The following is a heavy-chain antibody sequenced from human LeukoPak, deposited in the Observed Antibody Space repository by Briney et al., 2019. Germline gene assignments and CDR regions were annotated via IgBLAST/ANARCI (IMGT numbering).Heavy chain of an antibody. Sequence: PGGSLRLSCAASGFTFSNAWMSWVRQAPGKGLEWVGHIKSKTDGGTTDYAAPVKGRFTISRDDSKNTLYLHMNSLKIEDTAVYYCTTGRTLEWFRDYWGQGTLVTVSS. CDR3: TTGRTLEWFRDY. V-gene: IGHV3-15*01. D-gene: IGHD3-3*01. J-gene: IGHJ4*02. CDR1: GFTFSNAW. CDR2: IKSKTDGGTT.